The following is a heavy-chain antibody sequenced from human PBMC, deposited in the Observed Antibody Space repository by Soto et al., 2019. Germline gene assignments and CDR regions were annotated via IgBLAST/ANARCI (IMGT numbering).Heavy chain of an antibody. CDR3: ARATLRQLVRGSTFDY. CDR2: IYYSGST. V-gene: IGHV4-31*03. Sequence: SETLSLTCTVSGGSISSGGYYWSWIRQHPGKGLEWIGYIYYSGSTYYNPSLKSRVTISVDTSKNQFSLKLSSVTAADTAVYYCARATLRQLVRGSTFDYWGQGTLVTVSS. D-gene: IGHD6-6*01. CDR1: GGSISSGGYY. J-gene: IGHJ4*02.